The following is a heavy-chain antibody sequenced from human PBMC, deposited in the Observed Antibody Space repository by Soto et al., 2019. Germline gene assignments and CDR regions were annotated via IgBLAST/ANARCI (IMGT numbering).Heavy chain of an antibody. V-gene: IGHV4-4*02. CDR3: VSQDYNSSTDASFLVNGYFDL. CDR1: GGSISSSKW. D-gene: IGHD6-6*01. Sequence: QMQLQESGPGLVKPSGTLSLTCGVSGGSISSSKWWTWVRQPPGKGPEWIGEMYHSGSTNYTPSLKGRVTISVGQSKNPFSLTLSSVTAADTAVYYCVSQDYNSSTDASFLVNGYFDLWGRGILVTVSS. J-gene: IGHJ2*01. CDR2: MYHSGST.